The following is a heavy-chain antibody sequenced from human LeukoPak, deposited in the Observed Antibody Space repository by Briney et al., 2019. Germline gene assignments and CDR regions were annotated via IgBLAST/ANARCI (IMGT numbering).Heavy chain of an antibody. V-gene: IGHV4-59*08. J-gene: IGHJ4*02. CDR3: ARHLDYYGSGSYEY. CDR1: GGSISTYH. D-gene: IGHD3-10*01. CDR2: LSHSGCT. Sequence: SETLSLTCAVSGGSISTYHWSWIRQPPGKGLEWIGYLSHSGCTNYNPSLKSRVTISVDTSKSQFSLKLSSVTAADTAVYYRARHLDYYGSGSYEYWGQGTLVTVSS.